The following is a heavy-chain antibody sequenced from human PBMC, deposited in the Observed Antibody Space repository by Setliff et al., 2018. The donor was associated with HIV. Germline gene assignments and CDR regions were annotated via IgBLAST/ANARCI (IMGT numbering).Heavy chain of an antibody. CDR2: VSHSGNT. V-gene: IGHV4-38-2*01. CDR3: AKKSLYLQMNSLRAEDTALYYCAKVSQWLSPGGYFDY. Sequence: SETLSLTCAVSGYSISRGYFWVWVRQPPGKGLEWIGSVSHSGNTDYNISLKSRVTISIDNSNNHFSLKLRSVEGRFTISRDNAKKSLYLQMNSLRAEDTALYYCAKVSQWLSPGGYFDYWGQGTLVTVSS. D-gene: IGHD6-19*01. J-gene: IGHJ4*02. CDR1: GYSISRGYF.